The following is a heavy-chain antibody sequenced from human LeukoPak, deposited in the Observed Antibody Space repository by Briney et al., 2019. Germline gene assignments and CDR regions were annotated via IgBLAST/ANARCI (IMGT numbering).Heavy chain of an antibody. V-gene: IGHV3-30*02. CDR2: IRYDGSNK. D-gene: IGHD3-9*01. Sequence: GGSLRLSCAASGFTFSSYEMNWVRQAPGKGLEWVAFIRYDGSNKYYADSVKGRFTISRDNSKNTLYLQMNSLRAEDTAVYYCAKEYYDILTGDLDAFDIWGQGTMVTVSS. J-gene: IGHJ3*02. CDR1: GFTFSSYE. CDR3: AKEYYDILTGDLDAFDI.